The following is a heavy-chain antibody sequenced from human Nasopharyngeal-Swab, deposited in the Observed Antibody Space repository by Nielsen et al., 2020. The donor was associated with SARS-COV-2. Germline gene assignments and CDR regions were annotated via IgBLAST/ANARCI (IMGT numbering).Heavy chain of an antibody. CDR2: INAGNGNT. V-gene: IGHV1-3*01. J-gene: IGHJ4*02. CDR3: ARDRGIYEYYFDY. D-gene: IGHD5/OR15-5a*01. Sequence: WVRQAPGQGLEWMGWINAGNGNTKYSQKFQGRVTITRDTSASTAYMELSSLRSEDTAVYYCARDRGIYEYYFDYWGQGTLVTVSS.